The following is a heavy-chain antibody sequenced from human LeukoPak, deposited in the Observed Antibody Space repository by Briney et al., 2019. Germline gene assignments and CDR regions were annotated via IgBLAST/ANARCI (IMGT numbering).Heavy chain of an antibody. Sequence: GASVKVSCKASGYTFTGYYMHWVRQAPGQGLEWIGWINPNSGGTNYAQKFQGRVTMTRDTSISTAYMELSRLRSDDTAVYYCARERYYYDSSGALNDWGQGTLVTVSS. J-gene: IGHJ4*02. CDR2: INPNSGGT. V-gene: IGHV1-2*02. CDR1: GYTFTGYY. D-gene: IGHD3-22*01. CDR3: ARERYYYDSSGALND.